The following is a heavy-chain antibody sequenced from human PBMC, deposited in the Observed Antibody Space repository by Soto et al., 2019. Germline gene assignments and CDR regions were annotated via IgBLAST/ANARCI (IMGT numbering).Heavy chain of an antibody. J-gene: IGHJ6*02. CDR2: IYYSGSGNT. Sequence: QLRLQESGPGLVKPSETLSLTCTVSGGSISSGSFHWGWIRQPPGKGLECIGSIYYSGSGNTYYNQSLKSRVTISVDTSKNQFSLKLSSVIAADTAVYYCARIVRSGGSSNYHGMDVWGQGTTVTVSS. CDR1: GGSISSGSFH. D-gene: IGHD2-15*01. CDR3: ARIVRSGGSSNYHGMDV. V-gene: IGHV4-39*01.